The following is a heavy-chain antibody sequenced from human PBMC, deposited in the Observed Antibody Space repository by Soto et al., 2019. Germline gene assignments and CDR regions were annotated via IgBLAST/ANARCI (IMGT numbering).Heavy chain of an antibody. CDR3: ARDIGFSYGDYGYYYYGMDV. V-gene: IGHV4-59*01. CDR1: GGSISSYY. CDR2: IYYSGST. Sequence: SETLSLICTVSGGSISSYYWSWIRQPPGKGLEWIGYIYYSGSTNYNPSLKSRVTISVDTSKNQFSLKLSSVTAADTAVYYCARDIGFSYGDYGYYYYGMDVWGQGTTVTVSS. D-gene: IGHD4-17*01. J-gene: IGHJ6*02.